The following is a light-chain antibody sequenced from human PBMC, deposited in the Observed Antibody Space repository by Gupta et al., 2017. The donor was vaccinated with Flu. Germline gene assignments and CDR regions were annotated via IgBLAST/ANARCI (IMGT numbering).Light chain of an antibody. J-gene: IGLJ3*02. CDR2: DNS. Sequence: QSVLTQPPSASGTPGQRVNISCSGSSSNIGRNTVHWYQQLPGTAPRVLIFDNSQRPSGVPDRFSGSKSGTSASLAISGLRSEDEADYYCAAWDDSLHGGVFGGGTKLAVL. CDR1: SSNIGRNT. V-gene: IGLV1-44*01. CDR3: AAWDDSLHGGV.